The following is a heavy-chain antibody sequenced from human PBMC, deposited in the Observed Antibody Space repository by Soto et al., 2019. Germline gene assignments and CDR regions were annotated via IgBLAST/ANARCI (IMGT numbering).Heavy chain of an antibody. D-gene: IGHD2-15*01. Sequence: SVKVSCKASGGTFSSYAISWVRQAPGQGLEWMGGIIPIFGTANYAQKFQGRVTITADESTSTAYMELSSLRSEDTAVYYCARPLQGYCSGGSCYSGPGYYGMDVWGQGTTVTAP. J-gene: IGHJ6*02. CDR2: IIPIFGTA. V-gene: IGHV1-69*13. CDR1: GGTFSSYA. CDR3: ARPLQGYCSGGSCYSGPGYYGMDV.